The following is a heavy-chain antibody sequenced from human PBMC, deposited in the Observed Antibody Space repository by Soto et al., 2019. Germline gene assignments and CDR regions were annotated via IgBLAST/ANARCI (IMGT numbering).Heavy chain of an antibody. CDR2: ISSSSSTI. V-gene: IGHV3-48*01. J-gene: IGHJ4*02. Sequence: EVQLVESGGGLVQPGGSLRLSCAASGFTFSSYSMNWVRQAPGKGLEWVSYISSSSSTIYYADSVKGRFTISRDNAKNSLYLQMNILRAEDTAVYYCARDEYGGNSLYWGQGTLVTVSS. CDR1: GFTFSSYS. D-gene: IGHD4-17*01. CDR3: ARDEYGGNSLY.